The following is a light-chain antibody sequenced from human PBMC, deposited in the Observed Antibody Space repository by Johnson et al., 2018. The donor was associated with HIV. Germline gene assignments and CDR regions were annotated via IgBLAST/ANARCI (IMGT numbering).Light chain of an antibody. CDR2: DNN. CDR3: GTWDSSLRTAF. Sequence: QPVLTQPPSVSAAPGQKVTISCSGSSSNIGNNYVSWYQQLPGTAPKLLIYDNNKRPSGIPDRFSGSKSGTSATLGITGLQTGDEADYSCGTWDSSLRTAFFVTGTKVTVL. V-gene: IGLV1-51*01. J-gene: IGLJ1*01. CDR1: SSNIGNNY.